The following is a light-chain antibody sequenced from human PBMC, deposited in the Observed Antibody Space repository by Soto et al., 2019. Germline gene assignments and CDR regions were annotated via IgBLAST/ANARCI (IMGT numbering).Light chain of an antibody. CDR3: QQYNNWPPYT. V-gene: IGKV3-15*01. Sequence: EIVMTQSPATLSVSPGDRATLSCRASQSVSSDLAWYQQKPGQAPRLLIYGASTRATGIPTRFSGSGSGTGFTLTISSLQSEDFAVYYCQQYNNWPPYTFGQGTKVDIK. CDR1: QSVSSD. CDR2: GAS. J-gene: IGKJ2*01.